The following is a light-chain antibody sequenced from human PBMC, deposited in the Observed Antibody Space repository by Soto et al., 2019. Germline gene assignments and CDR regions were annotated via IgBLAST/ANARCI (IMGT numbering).Light chain of an antibody. CDR1: QSISDW. CDR2: DAS. J-gene: IGKJ1*01. Sequence: DIQMTQSPSTLSASVGDRVTITCRASQSISDWLAWFQQKPGKAPKVLIYDASTLESGVPSRFSGSGSGTEFTLTISSLQPDDSATHYCQQHNSSPWTFGQGTRVEIK. CDR3: QQHNSSPWT. V-gene: IGKV1-5*01.